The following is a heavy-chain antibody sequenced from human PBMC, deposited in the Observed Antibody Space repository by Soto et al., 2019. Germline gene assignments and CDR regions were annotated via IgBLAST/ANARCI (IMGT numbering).Heavy chain of an antibody. D-gene: IGHD1-26*01. J-gene: IGHJ4*02. Sequence: QLQLQESGPGLVQTSETLSLTCTVSGGSISSNYYSWGWIRQPPGQGLEWVGSSYYSGSTYYNPSPKSRVTISVDTSKTQFSLKLSSVTAADTAVYYCARPSGSYLYYFDYWGQGTLVTVSS. CDR1: GGSISSNYYS. CDR3: ARPSGSYLYYFDY. V-gene: IGHV4-39*01. CDR2: SYYSGST.